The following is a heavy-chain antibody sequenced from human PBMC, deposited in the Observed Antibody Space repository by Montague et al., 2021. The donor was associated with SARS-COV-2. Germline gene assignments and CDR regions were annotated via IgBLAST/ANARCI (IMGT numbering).Heavy chain of an antibody. D-gene: IGHD3-10*01. CDR3: AGIHYYGPGSYLSYYGMDV. CDR2: IYDSGNT. Sequence: LRLSCAVSAGSISSGNNYWSWIRLHPGRGLEGIAFIYDSGNTDYYPSLKCRFTIPVDTPKNLFSLRLRSVTAADTAVYYCAGIHYYGPGSYLSYYGMDVGGQGTAVNVSS. CDR1: AGSISSGNNY. V-gene: IGHV4-31*02. J-gene: IGHJ6*02.